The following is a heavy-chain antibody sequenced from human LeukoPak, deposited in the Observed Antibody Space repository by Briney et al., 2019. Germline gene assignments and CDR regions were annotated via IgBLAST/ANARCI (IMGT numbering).Heavy chain of an antibody. D-gene: IGHD6-19*01. CDR2: ITPNSGGT. J-gene: IGHJ6*03. CDR3: ARDPRYSSGWYGGYYYYYSMDV. Sequence: ASVKVSCKASGYTFTGYYMHWVRQAPGQGLEWMGWITPNSGGTNYAQKFQGKVTMTRDTSISTAYMELSRLRDDDTAVYYCARDPRYSSGWYGGYYYYYSMDVWGKGTTVTVSS. V-gene: IGHV1-2*02. CDR1: GYTFTGYY.